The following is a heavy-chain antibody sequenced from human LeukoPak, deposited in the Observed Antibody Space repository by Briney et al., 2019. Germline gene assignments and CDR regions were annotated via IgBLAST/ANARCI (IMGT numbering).Heavy chain of an antibody. J-gene: IGHJ4*02. CDR3: ASDSPERGYSYGPLDNYFDY. CDR1: GFTVSSYW. V-gene: IGHV3-7*01. D-gene: IGHD5-18*01. CDR2: IKQDGGEK. Sequence: GGSLRLSCAASGFTVSSYWMSWVRQAPGKGLEWAANIKQDGGEKYYVDSVKGRFTISRDNAKNSLYLQMNSLRAEDTAVYYCASDSPERGYSYGPLDNYFDYWGQGTLVTVSS.